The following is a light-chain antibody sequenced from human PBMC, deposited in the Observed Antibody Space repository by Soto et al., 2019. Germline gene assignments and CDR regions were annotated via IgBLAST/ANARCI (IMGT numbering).Light chain of an antibody. J-gene: IGLJ3*02. CDR2: EVT. V-gene: IGLV2-14*01. CDR3: SSYTTSATLV. CDR1: STDIGVYDY. Sequence: QSALTQPASVSGSPGQSITISCTGTSTDIGVYDYVSWYQQHPGKAPKVIIYEVTNRPSGVSNRFSGSKSGDTASLTISGLQSEDEADYYCSSYTTSATLVFGGGTKLNVL.